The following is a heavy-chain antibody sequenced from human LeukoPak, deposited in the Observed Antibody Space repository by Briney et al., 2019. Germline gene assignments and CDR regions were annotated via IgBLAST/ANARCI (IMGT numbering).Heavy chain of an antibody. V-gene: IGHV3-33*05. J-gene: IGHJ6*03. CDR2: ASSDEVNQ. Sequence: GGSLRLSCVMSGFTFRNHGLHWVRQAPGKGLEWVAVASSDEVNQNYADSVKGRFTISRDNAKNSLYLQMNSLRAEDTAVYYCARVQRGYSYNPLGYYYYYMDVWGKGTTVTVSS. D-gene: IGHD5-18*01. CDR1: GFTFRNHG. CDR3: ARVQRGYSYNPLGYYYYYMDV.